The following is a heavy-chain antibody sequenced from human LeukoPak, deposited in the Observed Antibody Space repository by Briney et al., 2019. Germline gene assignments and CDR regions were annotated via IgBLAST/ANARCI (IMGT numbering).Heavy chain of an antibody. CDR1: GGSISSSSYY. J-gene: IGHJ4*02. D-gene: IGHD4/OR15-4a*01. CDR2: IYYSGST. Sequence: SETLSLTCTVSGGSISSSSYYWGWIRQPPGKGLEWIGSIYYSGSTYYNPSLKSRVTISVDTSKNQFSLKLSSVTAADTTVYYCARHEYGLLDYWGQGTLVTVSS. V-gene: IGHV4-39*01. CDR3: ARHEYGLLDY.